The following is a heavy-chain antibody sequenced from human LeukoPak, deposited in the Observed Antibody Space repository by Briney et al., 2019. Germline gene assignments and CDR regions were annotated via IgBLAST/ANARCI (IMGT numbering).Heavy chain of an antibody. Sequence: SETLSLTCTVSGGSISSSSYYWSWIRQPPGKGLEWIGYIYHSGSTYYNPSLKSRVTISVDRSKNQFSLKLSSVTAADTAVYYCARGGLLRYFDWLFDYWGQGTLVTVSS. V-gene: IGHV4-30-2*01. D-gene: IGHD3-9*01. CDR1: GGSISSSSYY. CDR3: ARGGLLRYFDWLFDY. J-gene: IGHJ4*02. CDR2: IYHSGST.